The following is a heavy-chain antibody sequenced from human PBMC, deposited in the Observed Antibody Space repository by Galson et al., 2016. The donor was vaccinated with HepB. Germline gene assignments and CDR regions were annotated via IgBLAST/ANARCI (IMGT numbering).Heavy chain of an antibody. V-gene: IGHV4-4*02. Sequence: SETLSLTCAVSGASISRSNWWSWVRQPPGKGLEWIGEIYHNGNTNYNPSLKSRVTISVDKSKNQFSLKLSSVTAADTAVYYCARVYDSSGYYGEAFYYYMDVWGKGTTVTVSS. D-gene: IGHD3-22*01. J-gene: IGHJ6*03. CDR2: IYHNGNT. CDR3: ARVYDSSGYYGEAFYYYMDV. CDR1: GASISRSNW.